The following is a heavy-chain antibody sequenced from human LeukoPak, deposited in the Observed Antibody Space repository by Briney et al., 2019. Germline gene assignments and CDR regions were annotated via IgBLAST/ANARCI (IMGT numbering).Heavy chain of an antibody. CDR2: IYSGGST. J-gene: IGHJ4*02. Sequence: GGSLRLSCAASGFTVSSNYMSWVRQAPGKGLEWVSVIYSGGSTYYADSVKGRFTISRDNSKNTLYLQMNSLRAEDTAVYYCARLYYYDSSGSFDYWGQGTLVTVSS. V-gene: IGHV3-53*01. CDR3: ARLYYYDSSGSFDY. CDR1: GFTVSSNY. D-gene: IGHD3-22*01.